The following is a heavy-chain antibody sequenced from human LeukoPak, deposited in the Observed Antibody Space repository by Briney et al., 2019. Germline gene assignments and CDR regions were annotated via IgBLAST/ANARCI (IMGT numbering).Heavy chain of an antibody. V-gene: IGHV1-69*06. CDR2: IIPIFGTA. CDR1: GGTFSSYA. D-gene: IGHD1-14*01. CDR3: AKRDNVYYYYGMDV. Sequence: LVKVSCKASGGTFSSYAISWVRQAPGQGLEWMGGIIPIFGTANYAQEFQGRVTITADKSTSTAYMELSSLRSEDTAVYYCAKRDNVYYYYGMDVWGKGTTVTVSS. J-gene: IGHJ6*04.